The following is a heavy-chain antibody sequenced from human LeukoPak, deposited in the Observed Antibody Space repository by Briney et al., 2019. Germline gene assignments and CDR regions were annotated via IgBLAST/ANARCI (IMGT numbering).Heavy chain of an antibody. Sequence: GGSLRLSCAASGFTFSSYGMHWVRQAPGKGLEWAAVISYDGSNKYYADSVKGRFTISRDNSKNTLYLQMNSLRAEDTAVYYCARGQKTGYSSSWYQGVAFDIWGQGTMVTVSS. J-gene: IGHJ3*02. CDR1: GFTFSSYG. D-gene: IGHD6-13*01. CDR2: ISYDGSNK. CDR3: ARGQKTGYSSSWYQGVAFDI. V-gene: IGHV3-30*03.